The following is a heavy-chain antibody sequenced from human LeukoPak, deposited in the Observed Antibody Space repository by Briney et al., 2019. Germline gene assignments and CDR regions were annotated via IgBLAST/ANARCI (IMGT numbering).Heavy chain of an antibody. CDR3: ARAPVTVATIATIDY. CDR1: GYTFTGYY. Sequence: ASVKVSCKASGYTFTGYYMHWVRQAPGQGLEWMGWINPNSGGTNYAQKFQGRVTMTRDTSISTAYMELSRLRSEDTAVYYCARAPVTVATIATIDYWGQGTLVTVSS. CDR2: INPNSGGT. V-gene: IGHV1-2*02. J-gene: IGHJ4*02. D-gene: IGHD5-12*01.